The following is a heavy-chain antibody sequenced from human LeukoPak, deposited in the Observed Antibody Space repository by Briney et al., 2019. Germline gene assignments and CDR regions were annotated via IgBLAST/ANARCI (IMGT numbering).Heavy chain of an antibody. CDR2: ISGSGGST. V-gene: IGHV3-23*01. D-gene: IGHD3-16*01. J-gene: IGHJ3*02. CDR3: ARDGGAAFDI. CDR1: GFTFSSYA. Sequence: GGSLRLSCAASGFTFSSYAMSWVRQAPGKGLEWVSAISGSGGSTYYADSVKGRFTISRGNSKNTRYLQMNSLRAEDTAVYYCARDGGAAFDIWGQGTMVTVSS.